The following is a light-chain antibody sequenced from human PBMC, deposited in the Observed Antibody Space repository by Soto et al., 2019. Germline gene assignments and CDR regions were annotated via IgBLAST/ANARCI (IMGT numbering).Light chain of an antibody. CDR2: AAS. CDR3: QQLET. Sequence: IQMPQSPSTLSGSVGDRVTITCRASQTISSWLAWYQQKPGKAPKLLIYAASTLQSGVPSRFSGSGSGTEFTLTISSLQPEDFATYYCQQLETFGPGTKVDIK. CDR1: QTISSW. V-gene: IGKV1-5*01. J-gene: IGKJ3*01.